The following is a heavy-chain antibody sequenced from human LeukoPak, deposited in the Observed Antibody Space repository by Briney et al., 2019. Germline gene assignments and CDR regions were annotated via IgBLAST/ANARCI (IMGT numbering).Heavy chain of an antibody. CDR1: GFIFSSYW. Sequence: GGSLRLSCAASGFIFSSYWMHWVRHAPGKGLVWVSRINTDGSSTSYADSVKGRFTISRDNAKNTLYLQMNSLRAEDTAVYYCAKGCYDFWSGYYDYWGQGTLVTVSS. D-gene: IGHD3-3*01. V-gene: IGHV3-74*01. J-gene: IGHJ4*02. CDR2: INTDGSST. CDR3: AKGCYDFWSGYYDY.